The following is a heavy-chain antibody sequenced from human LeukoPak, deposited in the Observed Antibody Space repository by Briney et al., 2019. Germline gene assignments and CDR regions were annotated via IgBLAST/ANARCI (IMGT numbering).Heavy chain of an antibody. J-gene: IGHJ6*03. D-gene: IGHD3-16*01. CDR2: IRSRDRTI. V-gene: IGHV3-48*01. CDR3: AKGSPYDDYYYYYMDV. Sequence: GGSLRLSCAASGFTFSTYSINWVRQAPGKGLEWVSYIRSRDRTIYYADSVKGRFTISRDNSKNTLYLQMNSLRAEDTAVYYCAKGSPYDDYYYYYMDVWGKGTTVTVSS. CDR1: GFTFSTYS.